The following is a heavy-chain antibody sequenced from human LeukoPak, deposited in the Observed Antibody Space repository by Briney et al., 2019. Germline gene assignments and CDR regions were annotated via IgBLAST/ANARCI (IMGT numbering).Heavy chain of an antibody. CDR1: GYTFTSYG. V-gene: IGHV1-18*01. J-gene: IGHJ4*02. Sequence: GASVKVSCKASGYTFTSYGISWVRQAPGQGLEWMRWINAYNGNTNYAHKLQGRVTMTTDTSTSTAYMELRSLRSDDTAVYYCARGSVRRWYFDYWGQGTLVTVSS. D-gene: IGHD3-10*01. CDR3: ARGSVRRWYFDY. CDR2: INAYNGNT.